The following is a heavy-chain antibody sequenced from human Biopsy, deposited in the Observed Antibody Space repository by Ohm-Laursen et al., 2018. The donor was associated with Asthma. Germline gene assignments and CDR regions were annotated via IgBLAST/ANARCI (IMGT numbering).Heavy chain of an antibody. CDR3: ARVASYGDLYYGIDV. CDR1: RAYIGSRDHH. D-gene: IGHD4-17*01. CDR2: VFWCGTT. J-gene: IGHJ6*02. Sequence: SQTLSLTWTVGRAYIGSRDHHYSWSRQSPGKGLEWIGFVFWCGTTHYNRSLQRRLSISIDTTRNEFSMTLRSVTAADTAVYFCARVASYGDLYYGIDVWGPGTTVSVS. V-gene: IGHV4-30-4*01.